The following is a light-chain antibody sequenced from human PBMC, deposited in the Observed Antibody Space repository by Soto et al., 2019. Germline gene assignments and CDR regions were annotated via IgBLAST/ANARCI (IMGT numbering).Light chain of an antibody. CDR2: DAS. CDR3: QQYGSYPLT. V-gene: IGKV1-5*01. J-gene: IGKJ4*01. CDR1: QNINTW. Sequence: IQMTQSPSTLYASLGDRVAITCRASQNINTWLAWYQEKPGKAPNLLIYDASSLESGVPSRFSVIGSGTEFTLTISSLQPDDSTTYDCQQYGSYPLTFCGGTKVDIK.